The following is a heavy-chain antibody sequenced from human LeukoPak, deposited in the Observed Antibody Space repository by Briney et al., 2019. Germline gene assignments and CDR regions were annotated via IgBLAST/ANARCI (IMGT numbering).Heavy chain of an antibody. D-gene: IGHD2-2*01. V-gene: IGHV1-2*02. CDR3: ARGRRREYQLLYNWFDP. Sequence: ASVKVSCTASGYTFTGYYMHWVRQPPAQGVEWMGWINPNSGGTNYAQKFQGRVTMTRDTSINTAYMELSRLRSDDTAVYYCARGRRREYQLLYNWFDPWGQGTLVTVSS. CDR1: GYTFTGYY. CDR2: INPNSGGT. J-gene: IGHJ5*02.